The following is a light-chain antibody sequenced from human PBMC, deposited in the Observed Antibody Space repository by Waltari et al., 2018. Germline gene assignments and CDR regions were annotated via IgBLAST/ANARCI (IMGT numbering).Light chain of an antibody. CDR3: QQSYSTPRT. J-gene: IGKJ2*02. CDR1: QSVSSN. CDR2: AAS. Sequence: MTQSPATLSVSPGERATLSCRASQSVSSNLAWYQQKPVKAPKLLIYAASSLQRGVPSRSSGSGSGTDFTLTISSPQPEDFATYYCQQSYSTPRTFGQGTKLEIK. V-gene: IGKV1-39*01.